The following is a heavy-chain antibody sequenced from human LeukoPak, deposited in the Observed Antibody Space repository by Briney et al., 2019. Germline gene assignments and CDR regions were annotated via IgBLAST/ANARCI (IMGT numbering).Heavy chain of an antibody. CDR2: ISSGSSTI. J-gene: IGHJ4*02. CDR3: ARWCSSSSCSRGFDY. D-gene: IGHD2-2*01. V-gene: IGHV3-48*01. Sequence: PGGSLRLSCAASGFTFSSYSMNWVRQAPGKGLEWVSYISSGSSTIYYADSVKGRFTISRDNAKNSLYLQMNSLRAEDTAVYYCARWCSSSSCSRGFDYWGQGTLVTVSS. CDR1: GFTFSSYS.